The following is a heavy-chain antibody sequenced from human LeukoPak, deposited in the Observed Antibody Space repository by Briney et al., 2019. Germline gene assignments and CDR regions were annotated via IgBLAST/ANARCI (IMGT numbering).Heavy chain of an antibody. D-gene: IGHD5-24*01. CDR2: ISSNGGST. Sequence: GGSLRLSCAASGFTFSSYAMHWVPQAPGKGLEYVSAISSNGGSTYYANSVKGRFTISRDNSKNTLYLQTGSLRAEDMAVYYCARSSRDGYNYSPFDYWGQGTLVTVSS. V-gene: IGHV3-64*01. J-gene: IGHJ4*02. CDR1: GFTFSSYA. CDR3: ARSSRDGYNYSPFDY.